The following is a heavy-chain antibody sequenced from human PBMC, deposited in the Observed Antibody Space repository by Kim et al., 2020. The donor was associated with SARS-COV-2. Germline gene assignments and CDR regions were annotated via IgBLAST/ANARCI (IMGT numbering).Heavy chain of an antibody. Sequence: ASVKVSCKASGYTFTSYAMNWVRQAPRQGLEWMGWINTNTGNPTYAQGFTGRFVFSLDTSVSTAYLQISSLKAEDTAVYYCARERTYYYGSGSYYTGYYYGMDVWGQGTTVTVSS. D-gene: IGHD3-10*01. CDR1: GYTFTSYA. CDR3: ARERTYYYGSGSYYTGYYYGMDV. CDR2: INTNTGNP. J-gene: IGHJ6*02. V-gene: IGHV7-4-1*02.